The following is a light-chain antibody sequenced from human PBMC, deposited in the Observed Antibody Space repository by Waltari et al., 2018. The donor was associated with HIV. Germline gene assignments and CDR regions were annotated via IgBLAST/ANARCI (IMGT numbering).Light chain of an antibody. CDR1: RSNIGSNP. J-gene: IGLJ3*02. CDR3: GAWDDSLKGFM. Sequence: QSVLTQPPSASGAPGQRVTISCSGSRSNIGSNPVSLYQQLPGTAPKLLISSNSQRPSGVPDRFSGSKSGSSASLAISGLQSEDESQYFCGAWDDSLKGFMFGGGTQLTVL. CDR2: SNS. V-gene: IGLV1-44*01.